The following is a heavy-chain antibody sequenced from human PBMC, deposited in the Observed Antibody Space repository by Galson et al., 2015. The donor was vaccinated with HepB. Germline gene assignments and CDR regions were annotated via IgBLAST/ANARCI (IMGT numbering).Heavy chain of an antibody. CDR2: IYSGGST. J-gene: IGHJ5*02. V-gene: IGHV3-66*01. Sequence: LRLSCAASGFTVSSNYMSWVRQAPGKGLEWVSVIYSGGSTYYADSVKGRFTISRDNSKNTLYLQMNSLRAEDTAVYYCARDRSSSWYTLGWFDPWGQGTLVTVSS. CDR1: GFTVSSNY. CDR3: ARDRSSSWYTLGWFDP. D-gene: IGHD6-13*01.